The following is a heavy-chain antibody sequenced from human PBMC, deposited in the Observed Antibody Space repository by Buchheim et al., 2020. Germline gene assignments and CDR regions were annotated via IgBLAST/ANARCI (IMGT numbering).Heavy chain of an antibody. CDR1: GVTSTGYY. Sequence: QVQLVQSGAEVKKPGASVKLSCTASGVTSTGYYMHWVRQAPGQELEWMGTINPSVGAATYAQRFRGRVTITSDTSTSTFYMDMSSLTSEDTALYYCAKSRMWFSGNSWG. CDR3: AKSRMWFSGNS. D-gene: IGHD2-21*01. J-gene: IGHJ5*01. CDR2: INPSVGAA. V-gene: IGHV1-46*01.